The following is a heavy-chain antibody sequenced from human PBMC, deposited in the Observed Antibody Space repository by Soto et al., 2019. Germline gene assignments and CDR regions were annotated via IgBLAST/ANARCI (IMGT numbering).Heavy chain of an antibody. Sequence: EVQLVESGGGLVQPGGSLGLSCAASGFTFSSYWMSWVRLAPGKGLEWVAHIKQSGSDRYYVDSVRGRFTISRDNAKNSLYLQMNSLRVEDTAMYYCARGKSWAVSPWGQGTLVTVSS. CDR2: IKQSGSDR. CDR1: GFTFSSYW. CDR3: ARGKSWAVSP. V-gene: IGHV3-7*01. J-gene: IGHJ5*02. D-gene: IGHD3-10*01.